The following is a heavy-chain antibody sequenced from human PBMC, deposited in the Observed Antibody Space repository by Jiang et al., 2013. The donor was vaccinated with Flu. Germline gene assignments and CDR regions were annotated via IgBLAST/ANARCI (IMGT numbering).Heavy chain of an antibody. D-gene: IGHD3-22*01. CDR2: IVYDGSEI. V-gene: IGHV3-30*18. CDR3: AKEQSSGYYRTADY. Sequence: VQLVESGGGVVQPGRSLRLSCAASGFTFTSCGMHWVRQAPGKGLEWVAVIVYDGSEIHYADSVKGRFTISRDTSKNTLYLQMNSLRAEDTAVYYCAKEQSSGYYRTADYWGQGTLVTVSS. CDR1: GFTFTSCG. J-gene: IGHJ4*02.